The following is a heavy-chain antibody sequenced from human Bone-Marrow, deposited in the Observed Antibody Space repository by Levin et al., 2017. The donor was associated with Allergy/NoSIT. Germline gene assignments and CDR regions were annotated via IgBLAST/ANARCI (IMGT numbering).Heavy chain of an antibody. Sequence: SQTLSLTCAVYGGSFSGYYWSWIRQPPGKGLEWIGEINHSGSTNYNPSLKSRVTISVDTSKNQFSLKLSSVTAADTAVYYCARGDMGDIAARLDVGGWFDPWGQGTLVTVSS. CDR3: ARGDMGDIAARLDVGGWFDP. V-gene: IGHV4-34*01. CDR1: GGSFSGYY. D-gene: IGHD6-6*01. J-gene: IGHJ5*02. CDR2: INHSGST.